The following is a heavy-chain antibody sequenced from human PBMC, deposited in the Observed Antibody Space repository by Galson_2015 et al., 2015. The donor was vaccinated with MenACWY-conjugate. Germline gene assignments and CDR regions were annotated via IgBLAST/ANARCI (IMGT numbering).Heavy chain of an antibody. J-gene: IGHJ4*02. CDR1: GYTFSSYG. CDR3: ARDEDDRYRPFEY. V-gene: IGHV1-18*01. Sequence: SVKVSCKASGYTFSSYGFSWVRQAPGQGLEWIGWISDYNGKTKYAENVQGRVTMTTDTSTSTAYMELRSLRSDDTAVYYCARDEDDRYRPFEYWGQGTLVTVSS. D-gene: IGHD5-12*01. CDR2: ISDYNGKT.